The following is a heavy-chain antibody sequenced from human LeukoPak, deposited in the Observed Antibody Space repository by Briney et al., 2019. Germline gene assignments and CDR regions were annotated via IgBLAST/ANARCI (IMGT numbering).Heavy chain of an antibody. D-gene: IGHD3-10*01. Sequence: GASVKVSCKASGYTFTSYGISWVRQAPGQGLEWMGWISAYNGNTNYAQKLQGRVTMTTDTSTSTAYMELRSLRSDDTAVYYCARPSESIYYGSGSYYPYYFDYWGQGTLVTVSS. CDR2: ISAYNGNT. V-gene: IGHV1-18*01. J-gene: IGHJ4*02. CDR1: GYTFTSYG. CDR3: ARPSESIYYGSGSYYPYYFDY.